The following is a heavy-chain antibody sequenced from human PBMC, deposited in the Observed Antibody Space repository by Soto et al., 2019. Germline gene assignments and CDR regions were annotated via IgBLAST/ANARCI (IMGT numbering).Heavy chain of an antibody. J-gene: IGHJ6*02. Sequence: QVQLVQSGDEVKKPGASVKVSCKASGYIFVNYGIAWVRQAPGQGLEWMGWISPYTGNTHSASKVQGRLTMTTDTSTSTAYVDLGSLTADDTAVYYCATVDNYVTPTPQDVWGQGTTVTVSS. D-gene: IGHD3-16*01. CDR2: ISPYTGNT. CDR3: ATVDNYVTPTPQDV. CDR1: GYIFVNYG. V-gene: IGHV1-18*01.